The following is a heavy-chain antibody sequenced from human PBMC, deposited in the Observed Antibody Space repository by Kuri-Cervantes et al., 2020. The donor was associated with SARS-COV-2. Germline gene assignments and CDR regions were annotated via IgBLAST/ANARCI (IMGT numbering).Heavy chain of an antibody. V-gene: IGHV1-2*04. CDR2: INPNSGGT. CDR1: GYTFTGYY. Sequence: ASVKVSCKASGYTFTGYYMHWVRQAPGQGLEWMGWINPNSGGTNYAQKFQGWVTMTRDTSISTAYMELSRLRSDDTAVYYCARGQCDFWSGYPIYYYYGMDVWGQGTTVTVSS. J-gene: IGHJ6*02. CDR3: ARGQCDFWSGYPIYYYYGMDV. D-gene: IGHD3-3*01.